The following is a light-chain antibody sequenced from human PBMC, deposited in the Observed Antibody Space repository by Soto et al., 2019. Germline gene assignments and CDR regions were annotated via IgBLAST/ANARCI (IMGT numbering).Light chain of an antibody. Sequence: EIMMTQSPANVSVFPGERASLSCRASQSIDSDLAWYQQKPGHVPRLLIYGASTRAPGVPARFSGSGSGTEFTLTIISLQSDDFAVYYCQQYSHWRTFGPGTKVEIK. CDR2: GAS. CDR3: QQYSHWRT. V-gene: IGKV3-15*01. CDR1: QSIDSD. J-gene: IGKJ1*01.